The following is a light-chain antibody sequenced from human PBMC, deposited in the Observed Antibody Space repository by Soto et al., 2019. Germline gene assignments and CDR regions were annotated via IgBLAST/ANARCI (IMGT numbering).Light chain of an antibody. CDR1: SSDVGSYNL. V-gene: IGLV2-23*01. Sequence: QSALTQPASVSGSPGQSITISCTGTSSDVGSYNLVSWYQQHPGKAPKLMIYESSKRPSGVSNRFSGSNSGNTASLTISGLQAEDEADYYCCSYAGISTLVFGGGTKLTVL. CDR3: CSYAGISTLV. J-gene: IGLJ2*01. CDR2: ESS.